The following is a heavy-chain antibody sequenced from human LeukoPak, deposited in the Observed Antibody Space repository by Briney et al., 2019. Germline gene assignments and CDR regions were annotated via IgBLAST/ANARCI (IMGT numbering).Heavy chain of an antibody. J-gene: IGHJ4*02. D-gene: IGHD5-18*01. CDR1: GFTFSSYA. V-gene: IGHV3-23*01. CDR3: AKDDRIQTRRYSYNY. CDR2: ISGSGGST. Sequence: GGSLRLSCAASGFTFSSYAMSWVRQAPGKGLEWVSVISGSGGSTSYADSVKGRFTISRDNSMNTLYLQMNSLRAVDTAVYYCAKDDRIQTRRYSYNYWGQGTLVTVSS.